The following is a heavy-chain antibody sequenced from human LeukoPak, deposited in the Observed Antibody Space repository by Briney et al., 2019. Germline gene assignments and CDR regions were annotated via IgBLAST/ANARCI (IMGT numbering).Heavy chain of an antibody. CDR3: AKIQGWFNAAFHI. Sequence: SGGSLRLSCAVSGFTFSSYGIHWVRQAPGKGLEWVAFIRYDGSNKYYADSVKGRFTISRDNSKNTLYLQMNSLRAEDTAVYYCAKIQGWFNAAFHIGGQGTMVTVSS. CDR2: IRYDGSNK. J-gene: IGHJ3*02. V-gene: IGHV3-30*02. CDR1: GFTFSSYG. D-gene: IGHD6-19*01.